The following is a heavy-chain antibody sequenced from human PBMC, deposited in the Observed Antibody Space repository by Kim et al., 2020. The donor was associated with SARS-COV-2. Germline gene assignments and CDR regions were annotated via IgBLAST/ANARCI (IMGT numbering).Heavy chain of an antibody. J-gene: IGHJ4*02. V-gene: IGHV1-2*02. CDR1: GYIFAGSY. CDR2: VNPRNGDT. CDR3: ARDRGQCGTATCDFDY. Sequence: ASVKVSCKASGYIFAGSYIHWVRQVPGQGLEWMGWVNPRNGDTKYAQMFQGRVTMTRDTSITTAYMELTRLTSDDTAVYYCARDRGQCGTATCDFDYWGQGTLVTVPS. D-gene: IGHD2-15*01.